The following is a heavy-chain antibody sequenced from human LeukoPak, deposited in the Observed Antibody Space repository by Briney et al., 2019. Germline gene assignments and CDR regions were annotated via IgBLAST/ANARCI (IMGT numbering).Heavy chain of an antibody. Sequence: SETLSLXCTVSGYSISSGYYWGWIRQPPGKGLEWIGSIYHSGSTYYNPSLKSRVTISVDTSKNQFSLKLSSVTAADTAVYYCASVCASSGDCLFDYWGQGTLVTVSS. D-gene: IGHD2-21*01. CDR2: IYHSGST. CDR3: ASVCASSGDCLFDY. CDR1: GYSISSGYY. J-gene: IGHJ4*02. V-gene: IGHV4-38-2*02.